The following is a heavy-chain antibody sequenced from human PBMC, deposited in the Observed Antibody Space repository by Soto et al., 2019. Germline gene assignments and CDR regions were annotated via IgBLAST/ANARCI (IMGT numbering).Heavy chain of an antibody. CDR1: GGSISSGDYY. D-gene: IGHD2-21*01. J-gene: IGHJ5*02. V-gene: IGHV4-30-4*01. Sequence: SETLSLTCTVSGGSISSGDYYWSWIRQPPGKGLEWIGYIYYSGSTYYNPSLKSRVTISVDTSKNQFSLKLSSATAADTAVYYCARLGAYYQSLDPWGPGTLVTVSS. CDR2: IYYSGST. CDR3: ARLGAYYQSLDP.